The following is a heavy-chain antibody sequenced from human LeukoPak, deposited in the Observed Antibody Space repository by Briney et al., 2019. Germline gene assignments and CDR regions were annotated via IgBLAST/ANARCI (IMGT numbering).Heavy chain of an antibody. V-gene: IGHV3-23*01. D-gene: IGHD5-12*01. CDR1: GFTFSSYT. Sequence: GGSLRLSCAASGFTFSSYTMGWVRQAPGKGQEWVSALGGGGTDTYYADSVKGRFTISRDNFKNTLYLQMNNLRAEDTAVYYCAKARGAYSGYVDYWGQGTLVTVSS. J-gene: IGHJ4*02. CDR2: LGGGGTDT. CDR3: AKARGAYSGYVDY.